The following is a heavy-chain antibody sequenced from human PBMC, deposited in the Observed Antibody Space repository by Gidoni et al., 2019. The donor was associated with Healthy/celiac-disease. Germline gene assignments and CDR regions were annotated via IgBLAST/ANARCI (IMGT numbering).Heavy chain of an antibody. J-gene: IGHJ3*02. Sequence: QVQLQESGPGLVKPSETLSLTCTVSGGSISSYYWSWIRQPPGKGLEWIGYIYYSGSTNYNPSLKSRVTISVDTSKNQFSLKLSSVTAADTAVYYCAREAGDYASDAFDIWGQGTMVTVSS. CDR2: IYYSGST. V-gene: IGHV4-59*01. D-gene: IGHD4-17*01. CDR1: GGSISSYY. CDR3: AREAGDYASDAFDI.